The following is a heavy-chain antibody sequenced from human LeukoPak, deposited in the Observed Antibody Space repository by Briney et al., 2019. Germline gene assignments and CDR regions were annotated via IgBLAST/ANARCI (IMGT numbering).Heavy chain of an antibody. CDR3: ARAKDYYDSSLGDAFDI. CDR2: ISGSGGST. J-gene: IGHJ3*02. D-gene: IGHD3-22*01. CDR1: GFTFSSYA. Sequence: GGSLRLSCAASGFTFSSYAMSWVRQAPGKGLEWVSAISGSGGSTYYADSVKGRFTISRDNAKNTLYLQMNSLRAEDTAVYYCARAKDYYDSSLGDAFDIWGQGTMVTVSS. V-gene: IGHV3-23*01.